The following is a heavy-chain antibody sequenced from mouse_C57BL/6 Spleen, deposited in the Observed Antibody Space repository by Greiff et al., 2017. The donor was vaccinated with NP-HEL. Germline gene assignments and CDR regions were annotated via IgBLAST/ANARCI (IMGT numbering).Heavy chain of an antibody. Sequence: VQGVESGPGLVQPSQSLSITCTVSGFSLTSYGVHRLCQSPGKGLEWLGVIWSGGSTDYNAAFISRLSISKDNSKSQVFFKMNSLQADDTAIYYCARNFYYGSSHWYFDVWGTGTTVTVSS. D-gene: IGHD1-1*01. CDR2: IWSGGST. CDR1: GFSLTSYG. V-gene: IGHV2-2*01. CDR3: ARNFYYGSSHWYFDV. J-gene: IGHJ1*03.